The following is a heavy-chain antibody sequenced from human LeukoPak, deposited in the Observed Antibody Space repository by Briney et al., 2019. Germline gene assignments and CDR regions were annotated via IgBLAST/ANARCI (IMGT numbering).Heavy chain of an antibody. J-gene: IGHJ5*02. CDR1: GGSFSGYY. D-gene: IGHD3-10*01. V-gene: IGHV4-34*01. Sequence: PSETLSLTCAVYGGSFSGYYWSWIRQPPGKGLEWIGEFNYSGSTNYNPSLKSRVTISVDTSKNQFSLELSSVTAADTAVYYCARGRGYSQIKYYGSGSQSNWFDPWGQGTLVTVSS. CDR2: FNYSGST. CDR3: ARGRGYSQIKYYGSGSQSNWFDP.